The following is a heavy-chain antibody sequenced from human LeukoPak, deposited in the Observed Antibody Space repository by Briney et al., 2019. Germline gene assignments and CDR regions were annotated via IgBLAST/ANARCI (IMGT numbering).Heavy chain of an antibody. Sequence: SETLSLTCAVSGVAVSGFSWSWVRQPPGQGLQWIGEINQSGDSNYSPSLKGRVTISADTSKKQFSLNITSVTAADTAVYYCTRGVHYYGSTSYYRPALQQWGQGTLVIVSS. CDR3: TRGVHYYGSTSYYRPALQQ. CDR2: INQSGDS. V-gene: IGHV4-34*01. D-gene: IGHD3-10*01. CDR1: GVAVSGFS. J-gene: IGHJ1*01.